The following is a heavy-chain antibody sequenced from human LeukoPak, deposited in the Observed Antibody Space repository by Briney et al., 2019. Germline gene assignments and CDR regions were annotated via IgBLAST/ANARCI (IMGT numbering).Heavy chain of an antibody. CDR1: GFTVSSNY. J-gene: IGHJ4*02. CDR3: ARASVLRYLGD. V-gene: IGHV3-66*01. CDR2: IYSGGST. D-gene: IGHD3-9*01. Sequence: GGSLRLSCAASGFTVSSNYMSWVRQPPGKGLGWVSVIYSGGSTYYADSVKGRFTISRDNSKNTVYLQMNSLRAEDTAIYYCARASVLRYLGDWGQGTLVTVSS.